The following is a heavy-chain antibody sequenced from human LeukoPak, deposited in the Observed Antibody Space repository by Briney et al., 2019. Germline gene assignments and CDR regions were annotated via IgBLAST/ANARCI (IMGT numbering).Heavy chain of an antibody. CDR1: GGSFSGDF. CDR2: INHGGST. CDR3: ARVITSGLYYFDY. D-gene: IGHD6-19*01. Sequence: SETLSLTCAVYGGSFSGDFWSWIRQSPGKGLEWIGEINHGGSTSYNPSLKSRLTISVDTSKNQFSLKLSSVTAADTAVYYCARVITSGLYYFDYWGQGTLVTVSS. V-gene: IGHV4-34*01. J-gene: IGHJ4*02.